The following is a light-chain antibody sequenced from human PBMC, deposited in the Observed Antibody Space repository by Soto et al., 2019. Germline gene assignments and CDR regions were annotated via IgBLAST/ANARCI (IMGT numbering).Light chain of an antibody. CDR2: KAS. J-gene: IGKJ5*01. V-gene: IGKV1-5*03. CDR1: QSISSW. CDR3: QQYNSYSIT. Sequence: DIELTQSPSTLSASVGDRVTITCRARQSISSWLAWYQQKPGKAPKLLIYKASSLESGVPSRFSGSGSGTEFTLTISSLQPDDFATYYCQQYNSYSITFGQGTRLAIK.